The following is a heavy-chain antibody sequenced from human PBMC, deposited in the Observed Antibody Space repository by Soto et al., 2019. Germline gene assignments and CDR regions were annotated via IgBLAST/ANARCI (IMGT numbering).Heavy chain of an antibody. CDR1: GFTFSSYA. CDR2: ISGSGGST. J-gene: IGHJ4*02. V-gene: IGHV3-23*01. D-gene: IGHD6-6*01. Sequence: GGSLRLSCAASGFTFSSYAMSWVRQAPGKGLEWVSAISGSGGSTYYADSVKGRFTISRDNSKNTLYLQMNSLRAEDTAVYYCAKLEYSSSSGGYYFDYWGQGTLVTVSS. CDR3: AKLEYSSSSGGYYFDY.